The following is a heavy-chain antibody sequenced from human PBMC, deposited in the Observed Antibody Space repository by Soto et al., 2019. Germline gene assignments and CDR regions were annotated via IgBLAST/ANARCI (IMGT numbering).Heavy chain of an antibody. Sequence: GASLKVSCKASGYTFSDYSVHWVRQAPGQGLEWMGLIKASGSTNYAQKFQGRVTMTRDTSTSTVYMDLNSVTYEDTAIYYCARTLVSAGSDYWGQGSLVTVSS. V-gene: IGHV1-46*03. CDR3: ARTLVSAGSDY. CDR1: GYTFSDYS. D-gene: IGHD2-2*01. CDR2: IKASGST. J-gene: IGHJ4*02.